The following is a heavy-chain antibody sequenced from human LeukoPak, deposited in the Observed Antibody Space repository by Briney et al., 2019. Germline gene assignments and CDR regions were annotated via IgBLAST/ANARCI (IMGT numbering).Heavy chain of an antibody. CDR2: IYYSGST. J-gene: IGHJ4*02. CDR1: GGSVSSYY. Sequence: PSETLSLTCTLAGGSVSSYYWSWIRQPPGKGLEWIGYIYYSGSTNYNPSLKSRVTISVDTSKNQFSLKLSSVTAADTAVYYCARTVAKPYYFDYWGQGTLSPSPQ. CDR3: ARTVAKPYYFDY. V-gene: IGHV4-59*02. D-gene: IGHD4-23*01.